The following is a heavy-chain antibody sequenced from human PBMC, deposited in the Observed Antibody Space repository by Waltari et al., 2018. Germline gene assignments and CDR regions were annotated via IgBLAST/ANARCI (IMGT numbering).Heavy chain of an antibody. J-gene: IGHJ5*02. Sequence: EVQLLESGGGLVQHGGSLRLSCAASGFTFSNSARMWVRQAPGKGLEWVSSITGGGGATFYADSVKGRFTISRDNSKNTLYVQMHSLRVDDSAIYYCAKGKASGLVDWFDPWGQGTLVTVSS. CDR2: ITGGGGAT. D-gene: IGHD6-19*01. CDR1: GFTFSNSA. CDR3: AKGKASGLVDWFDP. V-gene: IGHV3-23*01.